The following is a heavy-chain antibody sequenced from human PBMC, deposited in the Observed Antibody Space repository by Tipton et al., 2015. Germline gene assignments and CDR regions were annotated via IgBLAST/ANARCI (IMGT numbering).Heavy chain of an antibody. CDR1: GFTFSLYW. CDR2: IKGDGSIS. V-gene: IGHV3-74*01. D-gene: IGHD1-26*01. J-gene: IGHJ5*02. Sequence: SLRLSCSASGFTFSLYWMHWVRQVPGKGLAWVSRIKGDGSISDHADSVKGRFTISRDNAANTLYLQMDNLRVEDTGVYQCARSIGWGYDPWGQGTLVTVSS. CDR3: ARSIGWGYDP.